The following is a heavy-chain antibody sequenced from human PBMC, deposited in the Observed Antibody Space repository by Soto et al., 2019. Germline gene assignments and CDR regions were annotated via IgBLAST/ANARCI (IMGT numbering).Heavy chain of an antibody. CDR1: GFTFSNYA. Sequence: LRLSCAASGFTFSNYAMTWVRQAPGKGPEWVSAISSGGTYTDYADSVKGRFTLSRDNSKNVVYLQMNSLRAEDTAVYHCAKESSGYNYGFYNYFDYWGQGTLATVSS. D-gene: IGHD5-18*01. J-gene: IGHJ4*02. CDR3: AKESSGYNYGFYNYFDY. V-gene: IGHV3-23*01. CDR2: ISSGGTYT.